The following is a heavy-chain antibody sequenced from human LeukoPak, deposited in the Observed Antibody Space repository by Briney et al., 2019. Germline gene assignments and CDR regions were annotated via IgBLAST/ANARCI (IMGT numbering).Heavy chain of an antibody. Sequence: GGSLRLSCAASGFTFDDYAKHWVRQAPGKGLEWVSGLSWNSGSIGYADSVKGRFTISRDNAKNSLYLQMNSLRAEDTAWYYCAKDMGSASTGGFDPWGQGTLVTVSS. V-gene: IGHV3-9*01. CDR1: GFTFDDYA. CDR3: AKDMGSASTGGFDP. D-gene: IGHD2-15*01. CDR2: LSWNSGSI. J-gene: IGHJ5*02.